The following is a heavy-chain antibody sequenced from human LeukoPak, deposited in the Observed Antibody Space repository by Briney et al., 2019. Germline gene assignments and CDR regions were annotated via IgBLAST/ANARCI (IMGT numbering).Heavy chain of an antibody. CDR1: GFTVSSNY. CDR2: IYSGGST. J-gene: IGHJ6*03. D-gene: IGHD3-10*01. V-gene: IGHV3-53*01. Sequence: GGSLRLSCAASGFTVSSNYMSWVRQAPGKGLEWVSVIYSGGSTYYADSVKGRFTISRDNSKNTLYLQMNSLRAEDTAVYYCASHGSGSTLYYYYMDVWGKGTTATVSS. CDR3: ASHGSGSTLYYYYMDV.